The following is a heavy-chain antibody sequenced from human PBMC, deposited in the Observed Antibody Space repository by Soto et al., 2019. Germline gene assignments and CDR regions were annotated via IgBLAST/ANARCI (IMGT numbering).Heavy chain of an antibody. D-gene: IGHD6-19*01. J-gene: IGHJ4*02. CDR1: GYNFTSYW. V-gene: IGHV5-51*01. CDR2: IYPGDSDT. CDR3: ARRAEQWLALDY. Sequence: GGSLKISRKGSGYNFTSYWIGWVGQMPGKGLEWMGIIYPGDSDTRYSPSFQGQVTISADKSISTAYLQWSSLKASDTAMYYCARRAEQWLALDYWGQGTLVTVSS.